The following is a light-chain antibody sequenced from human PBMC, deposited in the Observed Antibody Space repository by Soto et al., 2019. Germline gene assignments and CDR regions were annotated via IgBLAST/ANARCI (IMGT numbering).Light chain of an antibody. V-gene: IGKV3-20*01. CDR2: GAS. CDR1: QSVSSSY. CDR3: QQYGSSP. J-gene: IGKJ4*01. Sequence: EIVLTQSPGTLSLSPGERATLSCRASQSVSSSYLAWYQQKPGQAPRLLIYGASSRATGIPDRFSGSGSGTDFTLTISRLEPEDFAVYYYQQYGSSPFGGGTNVDIK.